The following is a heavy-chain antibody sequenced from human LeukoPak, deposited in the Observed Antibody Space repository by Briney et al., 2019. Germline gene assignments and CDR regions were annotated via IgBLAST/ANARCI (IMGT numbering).Heavy chain of an antibody. CDR3: ARVGVIAAASGY. Sequence: GGSLRLSCAASGFTFSSYSMNWVRQAPGKGLEWVSSISSSRSYLYYADSVKGRFTISRDNAKNSLYLQMNSLRAEDTAVYYCARVGVIAAASGYWGQGTLVTVSS. CDR1: GFTFSSYS. D-gene: IGHD6-13*01. J-gene: IGHJ4*02. CDR2: ISSSRSYL. V-gene: IGHV3-21*01.